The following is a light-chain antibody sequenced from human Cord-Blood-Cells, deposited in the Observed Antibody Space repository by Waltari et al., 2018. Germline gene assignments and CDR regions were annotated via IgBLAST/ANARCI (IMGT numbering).Light chain of an antibody. CDR2: GAS. CDR3: QQYNNWPGT. J-gene: IGKJ1*01. Sequence: EIVMTQSPATLSVSPGERATLSCRASQSVSSNLAWYQQKPGQAPRFLIYGASTRATGIPARFSGSGSGTEFTLTISSLQSGDFAVYYCQQYNNWPGTFGQGTKVEIK. V-gene: IGKV3-15*01. CDR1: QSVSSN.